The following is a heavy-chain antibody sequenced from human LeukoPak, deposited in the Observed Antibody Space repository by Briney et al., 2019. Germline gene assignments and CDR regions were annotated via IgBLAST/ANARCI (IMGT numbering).Heavy chain of an antibody. CDR3: ARDFVDGSGSSSHDY. CDR2: ISYDGSNK. Sequence: PGGSLRLSCAASGFTFSSYAMHWVRQAPGKGLEWVAVISYDGSNKYYADSVKGRFTISRDNSKNTLYLQMNGLRAEDTAVYYCARDFVDGSGSSSHDYWGQGTLVTVSS. D-gene: IGHD3-22*01. CDR1: GFTFSSYA. J-gene: IGHJ4*02. V-gene: IGHV3-30-3*01.